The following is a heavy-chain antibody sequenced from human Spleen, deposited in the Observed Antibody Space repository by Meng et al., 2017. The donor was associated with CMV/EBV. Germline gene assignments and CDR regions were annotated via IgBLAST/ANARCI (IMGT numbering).Heavy chain of an antibody. J-gene: IGHJ6*02. CDR2: ISAYSGNT. CDR1: AYTFTNYG. V-gene: IGHV1-18*01. Sequence: ASVKVSCKASAYTFTNYGISWVRQAPGQGLEWVGWISAYSGNTNYAQKLQGRVTMTTDTSTSTAYLELRSLKSDDTAVYYCARDGSGSYVNPSTYGMDVWGQGTTVTVSS. CDR3: ARDGSGSYVNPSTYGMDV. D-gene: IGHD3-10*01.